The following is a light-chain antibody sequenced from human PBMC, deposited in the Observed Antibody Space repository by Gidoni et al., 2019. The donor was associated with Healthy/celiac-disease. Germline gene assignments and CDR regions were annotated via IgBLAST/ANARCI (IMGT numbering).Light chain of an antibody. CDR2: DAS. CDR3: QQYDNLIT. J-gene: IGKJ5*01. Sequence: HSPSSLSASVGDRVTITCQASQDISNYLNWYQQKPGKAPKLLIYDASNLETGVPSRFSGSGSGTDFTFTISSLQPEDIATYYCQQYDNLITFGQGTRLEIK. V-gene: IGKV1-33*01. CDR1: QDISNY.